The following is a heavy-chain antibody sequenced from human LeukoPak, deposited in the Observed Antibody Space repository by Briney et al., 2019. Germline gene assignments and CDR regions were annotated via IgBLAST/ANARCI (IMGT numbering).Heavy chain of an antibody. CDR3: ARGRYYYDSSGYPNDAFDI. Sequence: SETLSLTCAVYGGSFSGYYWGWIRQPPGKGLEWIGSIYYSGSTYYNPSLKSRVTISVDTSKNQFSLKLSSVTAADTAVYYCARGRYYYDSSGYPNDAFDIWGQGTMVTVSS. V-gene: IGHV4-34*01. CDR2: IYYSGST. J-gene: IGHJ3*02. CDR1: GGSFSGYY. D-gene: IGHD3-22*01.